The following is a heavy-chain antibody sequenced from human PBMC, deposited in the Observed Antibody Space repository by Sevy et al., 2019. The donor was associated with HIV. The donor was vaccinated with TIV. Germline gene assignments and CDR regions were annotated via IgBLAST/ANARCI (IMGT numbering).Heavy chain of an antibody. CDR3: ARTTAGIWYYFDY. CDR1: GYSFTSYW. J-gene: IGHJ4*02. D-gene: IGHD4-17*01. Sequence: GESLKISCKGSGYSFTSYWIGWVRQMPGKGLEWMGIIYHGDSDTRYSPSFHGQVTTSADRSISTAYLQWSSLKASDTAMYYCARTTAGIWYYFDYWGQGTLVTFSS. V-gene: IGHV5-51*01. CDR2: IYHGDSDT.